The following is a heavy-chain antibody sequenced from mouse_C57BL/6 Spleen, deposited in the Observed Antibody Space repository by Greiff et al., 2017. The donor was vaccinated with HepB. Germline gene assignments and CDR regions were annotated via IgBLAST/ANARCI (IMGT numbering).Heavy chain of an antibody. J-gene: IGHJ4*01. D-gene: IGHD2-4*01. CDR2: IRNKANGYTT. Sequence: EVKVVESGGGLVQPGGSLSLSCAASGFTFTDYYMSWVRQPPGKALEWLGFIRNKANGYTTEYSASVKGRFTISRDNSQSILYLQMNALRAEDSATYYCARYPYDYDDAMDYWGQGTSVTVSS. V-gene: IGHV7-3*01. CDR1: GFTFTDYY. CDR3: ARYPYDYDDAMDY.